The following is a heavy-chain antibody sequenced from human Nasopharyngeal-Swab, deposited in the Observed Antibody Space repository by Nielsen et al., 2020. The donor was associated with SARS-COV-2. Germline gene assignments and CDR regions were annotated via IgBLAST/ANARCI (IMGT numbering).Heavy chain of an antibody. J-gene: IGHJ3*02. V-gene: IGHV1-69*01. CDR2: IIPIFGTA. CDR3: ARDQSNVDAFDI. Sequence: WVRQAPGQGLEWMGGIIPIFGTANYAQKFQGRVTITADESTSTAYMELSSLRSEDTAVYYCARDQSNVDAFDIWGQGTMVTVSS.